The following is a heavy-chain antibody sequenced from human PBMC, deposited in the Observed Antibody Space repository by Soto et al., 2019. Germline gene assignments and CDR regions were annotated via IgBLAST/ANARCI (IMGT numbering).Heavy chain of an antibody. CDR3: ARGVKIFGVVIIVDYYYGMDV. J-gene: IGHJ6*02. CDR2: ISYDGSNK. D-gene: IGHD3-3*01. CDR1: GFTFGGYW. V-gene: IGHV3-30-3*01. Sequence: GGSLRLSCAASGFTFGGYWMSWVRQAPGKGLEWVAVISYDGSNKYYADSVKDRFTISRDNSKNTLYLQMNSLRAEDTAVYYCARGVKIFGVVIIVDYYYGMDVWGQGTTVTVSS.